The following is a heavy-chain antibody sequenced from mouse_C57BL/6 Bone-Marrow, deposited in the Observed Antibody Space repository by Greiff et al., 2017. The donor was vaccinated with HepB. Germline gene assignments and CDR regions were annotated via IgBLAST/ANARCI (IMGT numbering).Heavy chain of an antibody. CDR3: ARHDGYYTMDY. J-gene: IGHJ4*01. CDR1: GFTFSDYG. D-gene: IGHD2-3*01. Sequence: EVQLVESGGGLVQPGGSLKLSCAASGFTFSDYGMAWVRQAPRKGPEWVAFISNLAYSIYYAATVTGRFTISRENAKHTLYLEMSSLRSEDTAMYYCARHDGYYTMDYWGQGTSVTVSS. V-gene: IGHV5-15*01. CDR2: ISNLAYSI.